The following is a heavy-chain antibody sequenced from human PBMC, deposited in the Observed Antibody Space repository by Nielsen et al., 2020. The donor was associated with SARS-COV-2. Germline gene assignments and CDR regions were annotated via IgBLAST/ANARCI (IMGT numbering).Heavy chain of an antibody. D-gene: IGHD1-14*01. CDR2: IDHSGGT. J-gene: IGHJ6*03. Sequence: SETLSLTCAVFGESFSDNKWNWVRQPPGKGLEWIGEIDHSGGTSYNPSLKSRVTMSVDTSKNQFSLTLSSVTAADTAVYFCARGKRSYSGTFLSYYYYYMDVWGKGTTVTVSS. CDR1: GESFSDNK. CDR3: ARGKRSYSGTFLSYYYYYMDV. V-gene: IGHV4-34*01.